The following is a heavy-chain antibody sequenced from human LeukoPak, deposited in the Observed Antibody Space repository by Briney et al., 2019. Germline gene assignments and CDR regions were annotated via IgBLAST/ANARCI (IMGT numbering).Heavy chain of an antibody. Sequence: ASVKVSCKASGGTFSSYAISWVRQAPGQGLEWMGRIIPILGIANYAQKFQGRVTITADKSTSTAYMELSSLRSEDTAVYYCARAGDETYFDYWGQGTLVTVSS. V-gene: IGHV1-69*04. CDR1: GGTFSSYA. D-gene: IGHD3-16*01. CDR2: IIPILGIA. J-gene: IGHJ4*02. CDR3: ARAGDETYFDY.